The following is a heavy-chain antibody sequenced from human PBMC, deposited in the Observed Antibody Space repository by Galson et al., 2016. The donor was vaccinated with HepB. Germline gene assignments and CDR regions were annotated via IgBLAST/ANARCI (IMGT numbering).Heavy chain of an antibody. CDR2: IYYSGST. D-gene: IGHD1-7*01. CDR1: GGSNSSYY. V-gene: IGHV4-59*01. CDR3: ARGVDWNYELDN. Sequence: ETLSLTCTVSGGSNSSYYWSWIRQSPGKGLEWIGYIYYSGSTNYNPSLKSRVTISVDTSKNQFSLKLSSVTAADTAVYYCARGVDWNYELDNWGQGILVTVSA. J-gene: IGHJ4*02.